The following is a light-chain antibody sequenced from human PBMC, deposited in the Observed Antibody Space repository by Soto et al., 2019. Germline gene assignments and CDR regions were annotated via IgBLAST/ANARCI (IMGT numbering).Light chain of an antibody. CDR2: GND. J-gene: IGLJ3*02. CDR1: SSNIGGNS. CDR3: AAWDDGLNGWL. Sequence: QSVLTQPPSVSAAPGQKVTISCSGSSSNIGGNSVSWYQQLPGTAPKLLIEGNDQRPSGVPDRFSGSKSANSASLAISGLKSEDEADYYCAAWDDGLNGWLFGGGTKVTVL. V-gene: IGLV1-44*01.